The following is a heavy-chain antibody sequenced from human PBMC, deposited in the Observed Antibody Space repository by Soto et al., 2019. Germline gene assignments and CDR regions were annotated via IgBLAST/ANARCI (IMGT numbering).Heavy chain of an antibody. J-gene: IGHJ6*03. CDR3: ARSPFIDYFSMDV. V-gene: IGHV1-8*01. CDR1: GYSFTSYD. CDR2: INPNSGNT. Sequence: QVQLVQSGAEVKKPGASVMLSCKASGYSFTSYDINWVRQAAGQGLEWVGWINPNSGNTDYAQKFHGRVTMTRDTSIRTAYMELSSLRSEDTAVYYCARSPFIDYFSMDVWGKGTTVTVSS. D-gene: IGHD2-15*01.